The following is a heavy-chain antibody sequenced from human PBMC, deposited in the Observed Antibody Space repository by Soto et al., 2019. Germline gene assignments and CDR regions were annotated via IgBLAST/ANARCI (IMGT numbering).Heavy chain of an antibody. V-gene: IGHV3-30-3*01. J-gene: IGHJ6*02. CDR2: ISYDGSNK. D-gene: IGHD2-15*01. CDR1: GFTFSSYA. Sequence: QVQLVESGGGVVQPGRSLRLSCAASGFTFSSYAMHWVRQAPGKGLEWVAVISYDGSNKYYADSVKGRFTISRDNSKNTLYLQMNSLRAEDTAVYYCARGDCTGGSCSYYYGMDVWGQGTTVTVS. CDR3: ARGDCTGGSCSYYYGMDV.